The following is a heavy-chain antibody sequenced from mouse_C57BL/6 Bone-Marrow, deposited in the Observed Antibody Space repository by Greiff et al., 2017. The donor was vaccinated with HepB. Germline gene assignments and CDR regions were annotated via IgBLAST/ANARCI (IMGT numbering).Heavy chain of an antibody. Sequence: EVKLVESGGGLVQPGGSLKLSCAASGFTFSDYGMAWVRQAPRKGPEWVAFISNLAYSIYYADTVTGRFTISRENAKNTLYLEMSSLRSEDTAMYYCARQGTAQATGAMDYWGQGTSVTVSS. CDR1: GFTFSDYG. V-gene: IGHV5-15*04. CDR2: ISNLAYSI. J-gene: IGHJ4*01. D-gene: IGHD3-2*02. CDR3: ARQGTAQATGAMDY.